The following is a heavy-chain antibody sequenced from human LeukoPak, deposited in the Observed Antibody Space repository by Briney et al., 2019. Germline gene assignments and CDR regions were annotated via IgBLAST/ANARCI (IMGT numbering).Heavy chain of an antibody. CDR3: ARHPYYDILTGYYMLYYFDY. CDR1: GGSFSGYY. J-gene: IGHJ4*02. D-gene: IGHD3-9*01. Sequence: SETLSLTCAVYGGSFSGYYWSWIRQPPGKGLEGIGEINHSGSTNYNPSLKSRVTISVDTSKNQFSLKLSSVTAADTAVYYCARHPYYDILTGYYMLYYFDYWGQGTLVTVSS. V-gene: IGHV4-34*01. CDR2: INHSGST.